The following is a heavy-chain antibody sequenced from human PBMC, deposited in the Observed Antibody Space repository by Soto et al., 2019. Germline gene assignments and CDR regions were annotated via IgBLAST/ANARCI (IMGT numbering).Heavy chain of an antibody. CDR3: ARQQQLVDY. D-gene: IGHD6-13*01. V-gene: IGHV4-39*01. CDR1: GGSISSSSYY. J-gene: IGHJ4*02. Sequence: ETLSLTCTVSGGSISSSSYYWGWIRQPPGKGLEWIGSIYYSGSTYYNPSLKSRITISVDTSKNQFSLRLSSVTAADTAVYYCARQQQLVDYWGQGTLVTVSS. CDR2: IYYSGST.